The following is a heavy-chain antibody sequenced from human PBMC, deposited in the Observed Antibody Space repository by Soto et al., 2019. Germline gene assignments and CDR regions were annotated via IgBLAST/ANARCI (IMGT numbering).Heavy chain of an antibody. V-gene: IGHV3-72*01. Sequence: EVQLVESGEGLSRLEGPLRLSLAASGFTSGDHYRDWFPTPPGKGLRWFARIKNNANSYAIEYAASVKGRFTISRDDSKNSLYLQMNSLRTEDTAIYYCVRVKLGPQPLKAFDAWGQGTMVTVSS. CDR3: VRVKLGPQPLKAFDA. D-gene: IGHD7-27*01. CDR1: GFTSGDHY. CDR2: IKNNANSYAI. J-gene: IGHJ3*01.